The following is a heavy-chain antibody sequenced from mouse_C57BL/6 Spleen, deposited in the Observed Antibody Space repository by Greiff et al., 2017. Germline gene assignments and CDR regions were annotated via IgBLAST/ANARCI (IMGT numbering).Heavy chain of an antibody. J-gene: IGHJ2*01. CDR2: IDPSDSET. D-gene: IGHD2-4*01. V-gene: IGHV1-52*01. CDR1: GYTFTSYW. CDR3: ARSGGYDYPENYFDY. Sequence: QVQLQQPGAELVRPGSSVKLSCKASGYTFTSYWMHWVKQRPIQGLEWIGNIDPSDSETHYNQKFKDKATLTVDKSSSTAYMQLSSLTSEDSAVYYCARSGGYDYPENYFDYWGQGTTLTVSS.